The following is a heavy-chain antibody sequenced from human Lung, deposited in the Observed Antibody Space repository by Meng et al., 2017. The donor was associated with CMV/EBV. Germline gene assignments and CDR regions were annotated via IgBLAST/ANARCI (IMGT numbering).Heavy chain of an antibody. V-gene: IGHV2-5*01. CDR3: GHRRDSFDYHGLDV. J-gene: IGHJ6*02. D-gene: IGHD3-3*01. Sequence: SGXXLVXPTQTLTLTCAFSGFSLSTSGVGVAWIRQPPGKALEWLAVIYFNGDKRYSPSLKTRLTIIKDTSKNEVVLTLTNVDPVDTATYYCGHRRDSFDYHGLDVWXQGTXVTGAS. CDR1: GFSLSTSGVG. CDR2: IYFNGDK.